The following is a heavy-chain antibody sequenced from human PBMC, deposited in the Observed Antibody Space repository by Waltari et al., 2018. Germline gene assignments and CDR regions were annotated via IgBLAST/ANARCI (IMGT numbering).Heavy chain of an antibody. CDR3: ARITMIVVANGDYYFDY. Sequence: EVQLVESGGGLVKPGGSLRLSCAASGFNFSSYSMNWVRQAPGKGLEWVSSISSSSSYIYYADSVKGRFTISRDNAKNSLYLQMNSLRAEDTAVYYCARITMIVVANGDYYFDYWGQGTLVTVSS. V-gene: IGHV3-21*01. CDR1: GFNFSSYS. J-gene: IGHJ4*02. CDR2: ISSSSSYI. D-gene: IGHD3-22*01.